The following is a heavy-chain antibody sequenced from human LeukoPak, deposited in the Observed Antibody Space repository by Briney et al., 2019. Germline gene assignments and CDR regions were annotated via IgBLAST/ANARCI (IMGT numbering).Heavy chain of an antibody. Sequence: PSETLFLTCAVYGGSFSGYYWSWIRQPPGKGLEWIGEINHSGSTNYNPSLKSRVTISVDTSKNQFSLKLSSVTAADTAVSYCARGGDSSGYSMDYWGQGTLVTVSS. D-gene: IGHD3-22*01. J-gene: IGHJ4*02. CDR2: INHSGST. V-gene: IGHV4-34*01. CDR3: ARGGDSSGYSMDY. CDR1: GGSFSGYY.